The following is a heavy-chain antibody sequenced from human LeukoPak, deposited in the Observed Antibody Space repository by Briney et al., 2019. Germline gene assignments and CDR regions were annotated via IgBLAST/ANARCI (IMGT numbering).Heavy chain of an antibody. CDR1: GFTFSSYA. CDR2: ISGSGGST. CDR3: AKPYSSSWPFYYYYGMDV. Sequence: GGSLRLSCAASGFTFSSYAMSWVRQAPGKGLEWVSAISGSGGSTYYADSVKGRFTISRDNSKNTLYLQMNSLRAEDTAVHYCAKPYSSSWPFYYYYGMDVWGQGTTVTVSS. D-gene: IGHD6-13*01. J-gene: IGHJ6*02. V-gene: IGHV3-23*01.